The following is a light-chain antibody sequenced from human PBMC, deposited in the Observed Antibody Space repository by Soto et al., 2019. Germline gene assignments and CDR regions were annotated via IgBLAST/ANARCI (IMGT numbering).Light chain of an antibody. CDR2: GAS. CDR1: QTVSSRY. V-gene: IGKV3D-20*02. Sequence: EIILTQSPDTLSLSPGERATLSCRASQTVSSRYLAWYQQKAGQAPRLLIYGASSRATGIPDRFSGGGSGTDFTLTISSLEPEDFAVYYCQQRSNWPITFGQGTRLENK. CDR3: QQRSNWPIT. J-gene: IGKJ5*01.